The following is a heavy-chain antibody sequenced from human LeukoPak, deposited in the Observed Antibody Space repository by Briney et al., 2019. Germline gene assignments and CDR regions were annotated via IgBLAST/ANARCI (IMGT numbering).Heavy chain of an antibody. CDR3: ARRARSYYYGMDV. Sequence: GESLKISCKGSGYSFTSYWIGWVRQMPGKGLEWMGIIYPGDSDTRYSPSFQGQVTISADKSISTAYLQWSSLEASDTAMYYCARRARSYYYGMDVWGQGTTVTVSS. CDR2: IYPGDSDT. CDR1: GYSFTSYW. J-gene: IGHJ6*02. V-gene: IGHV5-51*01. D-gene: IGHD5-12*01.